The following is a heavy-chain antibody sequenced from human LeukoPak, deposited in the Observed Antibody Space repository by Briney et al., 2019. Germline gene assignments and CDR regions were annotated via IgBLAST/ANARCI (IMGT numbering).Heavy chain of an antibody. Sequence: GGSLRLSCAASGFTFSSYAMHWVRQAPGKGLEWVAVISYDGSNKYYADSVKGRFTISRDNSKNTLYLQMNSLRAEDTAVYYCARGYCSGGSCYPRGLVDYWGQGTLVTVSS. J-gene: IGHJ4*02. CDR2: ISYDGSNK. CDR1: GFTFSSYA. CDR3: ARGYCSGGSCYPRGLVDY. D-gene: IGHD2-15*01. V-gene: IGHV3-30*04.